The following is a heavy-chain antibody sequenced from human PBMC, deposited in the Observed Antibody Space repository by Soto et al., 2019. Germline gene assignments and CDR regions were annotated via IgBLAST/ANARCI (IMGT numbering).Heavy chain of an antibody. CDR2: ISGSGGST. D-gene: IGHD2-15*01. V-gene: IGHV3-23*01. CDR1: GFTFTNYA. Sequence: GGSLRLSCAASGFTFTNYAMSWVRQAPGKGLEWVSAISGSGGSTYYTDSVKGRFTISRDNSKNTLYLQMNSLRVEDTAVYYCTRAVYDDIVMVVAARWGQGTLVTVSS. J-gene: IGHJ4*02. CDR3: TRAVYDDIVMVVAAR.